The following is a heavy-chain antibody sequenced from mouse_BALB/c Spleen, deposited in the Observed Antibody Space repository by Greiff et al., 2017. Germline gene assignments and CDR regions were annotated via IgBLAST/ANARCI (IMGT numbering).Heavy chain of an antibody. V-gene: IGHV14-3*02. J-gene: IGHJ2*01. CDR3: ARYYDYDLDY. CDR2: IDPANGNT. D-gene: IGHD2-4*01. CDR1: GFNFKDTY. Sequence: EVQLQQSGAELVKPGASVKLSCTASGFNFKDTYMHWVKQRPEQGLEWIGRIDPANGNTKYDPKFQGKATITADTSSNTAYLQLSSLTSEDTAVYYCARYYDYDLDYWGQGTTVTVSS.